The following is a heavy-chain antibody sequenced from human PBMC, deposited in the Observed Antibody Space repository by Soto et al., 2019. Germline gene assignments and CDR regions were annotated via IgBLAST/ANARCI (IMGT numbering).Heavy chain of an antibody. CDR1: GGSISSGDYY. V-gene: IGHV4-30-4*01. D-gene: IGHD3-10*01. CDR2: IYYSGST. CDR3: ARINVLLWFGELNWFDP. J-gene: IGHJ5*02. Sequence: SATLSLTCTVSGGSISSGDYYWSWIRQPPGKGLEWIGYIYYSGSTYYNPSLKSRVSISVDTSKNQFSLKLSSVTAADTAVYYCARINVLLWFGELNWFDPWGQGTLVTVSS.